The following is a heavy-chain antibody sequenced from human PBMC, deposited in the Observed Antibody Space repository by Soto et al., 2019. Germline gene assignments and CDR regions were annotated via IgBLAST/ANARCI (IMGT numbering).Heavy chain of an antibody. Sequence: EVQLVESGGGLVKPGGSLRLSCAASGFTFSSYSMNWVRQAPGKGLEWVSSISSSSSYIYYADSVKGRFTISRDNAKNSLYLQMNSLRAEDTAVYYCARVVGSQVMFYFDYWGQGTLVTVSS. J-gene: IGHJ4*02. CDR3: ARVVGSQVMFYFDY. CDR1: GFTFSSYS. V-gene: IGHV3-21*01. D-gene: IGHD1-26*01. CDR2: ISSSSSYI.